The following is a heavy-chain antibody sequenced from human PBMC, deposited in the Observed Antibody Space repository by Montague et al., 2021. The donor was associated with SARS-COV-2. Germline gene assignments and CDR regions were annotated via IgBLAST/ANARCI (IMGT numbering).Heavy chain of an antibody. V-gene: IGHV4-39*01. J-gene: IGHJ3*02. Sequence: SETLSLTCTVSGGSITVSRYDWGWIRQPPGKGLEWIGSVHYTGTTSYNASLKSRLTISVDTSENQFSLKMTSVTVSDTAVYYCARHRANAGSFDIWGQGIMVTVSS. CDR1: GGSITVSRYD. CDR3: ARHRANAGSFDI. CDR2: VHYTGTT.